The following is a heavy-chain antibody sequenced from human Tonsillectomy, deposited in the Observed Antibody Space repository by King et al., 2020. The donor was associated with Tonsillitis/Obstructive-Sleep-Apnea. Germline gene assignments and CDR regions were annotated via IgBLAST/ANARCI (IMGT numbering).Heavy chain of an antibody. D-gene: IGHD1-20*01. CDR1: NGSFSYYY. CDR3: ARGHSVTVVPFVF. Sequence: VQLQQWGAGLLKPSETLSLTCAVYNGSFSYYYWSWIRQPPGKGLEWIGEINHSGSTNYHPSLKSRVTMSVDTSKNQFSLKLSSVTAADTAVYYCARGHSVTVVPFVFWGQGTLVTVS. CDR2: INHSGST. V-gene: IGHV4-34*01. J-gene: IGHJ4*02.